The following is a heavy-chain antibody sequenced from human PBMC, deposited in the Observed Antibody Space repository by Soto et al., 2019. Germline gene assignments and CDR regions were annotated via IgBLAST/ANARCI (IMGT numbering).Heavy chain of an antibody. CDR2: IYYSGSN. J-gene: IGHJ3*02. D-gene: IGHD2-21*02. CDR1: GGSISSGGYY. Sequence: SETLCLTCTVSGGSISSGGYYWSWIRQHPGKGLEWIGKIYYSGSNYYNPSLKRRVTISVDTSKNQYSLKLSYVTAADTAVYYCARRHHCGGDGYSDAFDIWGQGTMVTVSS. V-gene: IGHV4-31*03. CDR3: ARRHHCGGDGYSDAFDI.